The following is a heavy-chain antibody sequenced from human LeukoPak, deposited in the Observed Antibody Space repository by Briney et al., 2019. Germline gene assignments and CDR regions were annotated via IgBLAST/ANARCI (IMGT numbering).Heavy chain of an antibody. CDR2: INHSGST. CDR3: AGSRSLLWFGTNWFDP. J-gene: IGHJ5*02. Sequence: PSETLSLTCAVYGGSFSGYYWSWIRQPPGKGLEWIGEINHSGSTNYNPSLKSRVTISVDTSKNQFSLKLSSVTAANTAVYYCAGSRSLLWFGTNWFDPWGQGTLVTVSS. D-gene: IGHD3-10*01. V-gene: IGHV4-34*01. CDR1: GGSFSGYY.